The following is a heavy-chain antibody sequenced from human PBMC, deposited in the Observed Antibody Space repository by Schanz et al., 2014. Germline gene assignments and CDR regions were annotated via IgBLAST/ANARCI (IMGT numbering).Heavy chain of an antibody. J-gene: IGHJ6*02. CDR2: VCDDGSKK. D-gene: IGHD1-26*01. CDR1: GFTFSSYG. CDR3: VKDLQRELLRDDHYYGRDV. V-gene: IGHV3-33*06. Sequence: LVESGGGVVQPGRSLRLSCAASGFTFSSYGMHWVRQVPGKGLEWVAVVCDDGSKKYYADSVKGRFTTSRDNSKSKMYVQMNSMRAEDTAVYCCVKDLQRELLRDDHYYGRDVWGQGTTVTVSS.